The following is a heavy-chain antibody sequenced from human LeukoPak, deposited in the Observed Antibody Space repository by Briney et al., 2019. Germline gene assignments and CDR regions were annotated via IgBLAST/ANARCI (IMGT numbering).Heavy chain of an antibody. CDR2: ISNSGDST. D-gene: IGHD3-22*01. Sequence: GGSLRLSCAPSGFTFSRYAMNWVRQAPGKGLEWVSIISNSGDSTIYADSVKGRFTISRDNSKNILYLQMNSLRADDTAVYYCARALYDSSGYYSHFDYWGQGTLVTVSS. CDR3: ARALYDSSGYYSHFDY. J-gene: IGHJ4*02. CDR1: GFTFSRYA. V-gene: IGHV3-23*01.